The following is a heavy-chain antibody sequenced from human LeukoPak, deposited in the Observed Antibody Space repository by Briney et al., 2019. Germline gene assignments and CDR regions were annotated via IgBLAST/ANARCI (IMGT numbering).Heavy chain of an antibody. CDR1: GFTFSSYA. D-gene: IGHD6-13*01. Sequence: GGSLRLSCAASGFTFSSYAVHWVRQAPGKGLEWVAVISYDGSNKYYADSVKGRFTISRDNSKNTLYLQMNSLRAEDTAVYYCAKPLTGIDDYWGQGTLVTVSS. CDR3: AKPLTGIDDY. V-gene: IGHV3-30*18. J-gene: IGHJ4*02. CDR2: ISYDGSNK.